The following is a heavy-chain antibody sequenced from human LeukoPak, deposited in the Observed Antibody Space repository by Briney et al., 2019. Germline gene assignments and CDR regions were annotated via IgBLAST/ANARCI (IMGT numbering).Heavy chain of an antibody. Sequence: GGSLRLSCAASGFTFSSYAMSWVRQAPGKGLEWVSAISGSGGSTYYADSVKGRFTISRDNSKNTPYLQMNSLRAEDTAVYYCATTPVYYYDSSGYFDYWGQGTLVTVSS. J-gene: IGHJ4*02. CDR1: GFTFSSYA. CDR2: ISGSGGST. D-gene: IGHD3-22*01. V-gene: IGHV3-23*01. CDR3: ATTPVYYYDSSGYFDY.